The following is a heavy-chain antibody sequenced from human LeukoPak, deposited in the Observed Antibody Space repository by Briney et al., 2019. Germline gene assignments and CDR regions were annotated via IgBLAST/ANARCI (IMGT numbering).Heavy chain of an antibody. Sequence: SETLSLTCTVSGGSISSGGYYWSWIRQPPGKGLEWIGSIYYSGSTYYNPSLKSRVTISVDTSKNQFSLKLSSVTAADTAVYYCARHGPTEVAIDYWGQGTLVTVSS. CDR1: GGSISSGGYY. J-gene: IGHJ4*02. CDR2: IYYSGST. CDR3: ARHGPTEVAIDY. V-gene: IGHV4-30-2*03. D-gene: IGHD2-15*01.